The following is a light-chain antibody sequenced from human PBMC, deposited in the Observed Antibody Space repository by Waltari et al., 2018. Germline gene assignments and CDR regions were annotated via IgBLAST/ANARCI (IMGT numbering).Light chain of an antibody. CDR3: QQYNDWPPLT. V-gene: IGKV3-15*01. CDR2: GAS. Sequence: CRARPSVTSFVAWKQQRPGRAPRLLIYGASTRATGIPARFSGSGSGTEFTLTISSLQSEDFAVYYCQQYNDWPPLTFGGGTKVEIK. CDR1: PSVTSF. J-gene: IGKJ4*01.